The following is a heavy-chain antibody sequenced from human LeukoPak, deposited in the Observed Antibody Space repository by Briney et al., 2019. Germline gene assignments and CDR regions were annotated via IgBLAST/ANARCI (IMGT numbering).Heavy chain of an antibody. Sequence: ASVNVSCKASGYTFTSYGISWGRQAPGQGREWMGWMSAYNGNTNYAQKLQGRVTMTTDTSTSTAYMELRSLRSEDTAVYYCARGPRYSSSWYGDDYWGQGTLVTVSS. V-gene: IGHV1-18*01. D-gene: IGHD6-13*01. CDR1: GYTFTSYG. CDR3: ARGPRYSSSWYGDDY. J-gene: IGHJ4*02. CDR2: MSAYNGNT.